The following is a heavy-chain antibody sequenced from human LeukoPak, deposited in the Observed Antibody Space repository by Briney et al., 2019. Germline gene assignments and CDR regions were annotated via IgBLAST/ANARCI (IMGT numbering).Heavy chain of an antibody. CDR1: GFSLTTYG. J-gene: IGHJ4*02. D-gene: IGHD2-2*01. CDR2: MQYDGSEE. V-gene: IGHV3-30*02. CDR3: AAKAAAYYFVY. Sequence: QPGGSLRLSCAASGFSLTTYGMHWVRQAPGKGLEWVTFMQYDGSEEYYADSVKGRFTISRDNSKNTLYLQMDSLRGEDTAVYYCAAKAAAYYFVYWGQGTLVTVSS.